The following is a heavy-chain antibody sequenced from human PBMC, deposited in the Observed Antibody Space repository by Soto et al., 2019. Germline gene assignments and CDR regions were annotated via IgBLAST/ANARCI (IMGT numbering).Heavy chain of an antibody. V-gene: IGHV3-21*01. Sequence: PGGSLRLSCAASGFTFSSYSMDWVRQAPGKGLEWVSFISSSSSYIYYADSVKGRFTISRDNAKNSLYLQMNSLRAEDTAVYYCARDLEGSVALDIWGQGTMVTVSS. J-gene: IGHJ3*02. CDR3: ARDLEGSVALDI. CDR1: GFTFSSYS. CDR2: ISSSSSYI.